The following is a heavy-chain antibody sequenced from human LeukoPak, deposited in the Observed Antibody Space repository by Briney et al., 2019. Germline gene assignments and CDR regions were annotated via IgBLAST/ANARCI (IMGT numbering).Heavy chain of an antibody. CDR3: ARVGALSSSWLLY. V-gene: IGHV3-23*01. D-gene: IGHD6-13*01. J-gene: IGHJ4*02. CDR2: ISGAGSST. Sequence: GGSLRLSCAASGFTFSSYGMTWGRQALGKGLEWVSVISGAGSSTYYADSVKGRFTISRDNSKNTLYLQMNSLRAEDTAVYFCARVGALSSSWLLYWGQGTLVTVSS. CDR1: GFTFSSYG.